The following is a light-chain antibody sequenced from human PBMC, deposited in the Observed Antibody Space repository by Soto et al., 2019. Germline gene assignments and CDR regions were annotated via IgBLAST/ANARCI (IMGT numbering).Light chain of an antibody. CDR2: GAS. V-gene: IGKV3-20*01. Sequence: ENVVTQSPGTLSLSPGERATLSCRASQSISSNFFAWYQQKPGQAPRLLIYGASSRATGIPDRFSGSGSGTDFTLTISRLEPEDFAVYYCQQYARSPVTFGGGTKVEIK. CDR3: QQYARSPVT. CDR1: QSISSNF. J-gene: IGKJ4*01.